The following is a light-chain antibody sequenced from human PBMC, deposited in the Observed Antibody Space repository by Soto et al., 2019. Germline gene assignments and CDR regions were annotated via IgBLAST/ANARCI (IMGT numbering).Light chain of an antibody. CDR3: QQYYSTPRWT. CDR2: WAS. CDR1: QSVLYSSNNKNY. Sequence: DIVMTQSPDSLAVSLGERATINCKSSQSVLYSSNNKNYLAWYQQKPGQPPKLLIYWASARESGVPDRFTGRGAGTDFALTISSLQAEDVAVYYCQQYYSTPRWTFGQGTKLEIK. J-gene: IGKJ2*01. V-gene: IGKV4-1*01.